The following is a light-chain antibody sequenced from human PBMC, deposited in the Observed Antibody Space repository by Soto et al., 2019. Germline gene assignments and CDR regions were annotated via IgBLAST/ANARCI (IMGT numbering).Light chain of an antibody. Sequence: QSVLTQPPSASGTPGQRVTISCSGSSSNIGSSTVNWYQQLPGTAPKLLIYSNNQRSSGVPDRFSGSKSGTSASLAISGLQSEDEADYYCAAWDDSLNGVEFGGGTEVTVL. CDR2: SNN. CDR1: SSNIGSST. J-gene: IGLJ2*01. CDR3: AAWDDSLNGVE. V-gene: IGLV1-44*01.